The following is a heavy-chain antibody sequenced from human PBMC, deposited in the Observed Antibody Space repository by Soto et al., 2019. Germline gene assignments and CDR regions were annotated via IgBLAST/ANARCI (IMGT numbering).Heavy chain of an antibody. CDR2: IVVGSGNT. CDR3: AKLGPYGSESYSFRYNWIDP. V-gene: IGHV1-58*01. Sequence: GASVKVSCKASGFTFTSSAVQWVRQARGQRLEWIGWIVVGSGNTNYAQKFQERVTITRDMSTSTAYMELSSMRTEDMAVYHCAKLGPYGSESYSFRYNWIDPWGQGTLVTVSS. J-gene: IGHJ5*02. D-gene: IGHD3-10*01. CDR1: GFTFTSSA.